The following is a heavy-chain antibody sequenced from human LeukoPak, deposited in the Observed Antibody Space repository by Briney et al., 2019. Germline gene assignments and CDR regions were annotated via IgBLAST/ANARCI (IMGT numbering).Heavy chain of an antibody. CDR2: IKHNGSEK. D-gene: IGHD5-12*01. J-gene: IGHJ4*02. CDR3: ARDSGHTGYDLLDY. CDR1: GFTFNSYW. V-gene: IGHV3-7*01. Sequence: GGSLRLSCADSGFTFNSYWMGWVRQTPGKGLEWVANIKHNGSEKYYVDSVEGRFTISRDNAKNSLFLQMNSLRAEDTAVYYCARDSGHTGYDLLDYWGQGTLVTVSS.